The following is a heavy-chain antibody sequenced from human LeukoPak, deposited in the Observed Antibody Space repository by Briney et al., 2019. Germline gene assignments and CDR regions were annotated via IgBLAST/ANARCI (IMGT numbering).Heavy chain of an antibody. CDR2: IYPSGRSI. Sequence: ASVKVSCKASGYTFTSYHMHWVRQAPGQGLEWMGIIYPSGRSIDYAQKFQGRLTITRDTSTSTVYLEPSSLRSEDTAVYYCAIAEGEFDYWGQGTLVTVSS. CDR3: AIAEGEFDY. J-gene: IGHJ4*02. CDR1: GYTFTSYH. D-gene: IGHD2-21*01. V-gene: IGHV1-46*01.